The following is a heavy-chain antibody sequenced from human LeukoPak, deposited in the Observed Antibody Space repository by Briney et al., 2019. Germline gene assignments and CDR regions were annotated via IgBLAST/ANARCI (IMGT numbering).Heavy chain of an antibody. Sequence: ASVKVSCKASGYTFTSYGISWVRQAPGQGLEWMGWISAYNGNTNYAQRLQGRVTMTTDTSTSTAYMELRSLRSDDTAVYYCARGAASYSSSWYSWFDPWGQGTLVTVSS. V-gene: IGHV1-18*01. CDR1: GYTFTSYG. CDR3: ARGAASYSSSWYSWFDP. D-gene: IGHD6-13*01. J-gene: IGHJ5*02. CDR2: ISAYNGNT.